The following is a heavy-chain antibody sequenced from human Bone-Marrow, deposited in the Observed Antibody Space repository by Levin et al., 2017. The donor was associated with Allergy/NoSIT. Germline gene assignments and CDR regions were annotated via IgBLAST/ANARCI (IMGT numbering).Heavy chain of an antibody. Sequence: ESGPTLVKSRQTLTLTCSLSGVSLSRSGVGVGWVRQSPGKALEWLALVYWDDDERYSPSLQSRRTITKDTSKNQVGLTMTDMDPVDTSTYYCLLSAPDILTGAFHGGFDPWGQGTLVTVSS. D-gene: IGHD3-9*01. CDR2: VYWDDDE. CDR3: LLSAPDILTGAFHGGFDP. J-gene: IGHJ5*02. CDR1: GVSLSRSGVG. V-gene: IGHV2-5*02.